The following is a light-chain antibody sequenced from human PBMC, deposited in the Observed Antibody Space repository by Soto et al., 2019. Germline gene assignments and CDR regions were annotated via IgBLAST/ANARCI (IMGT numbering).Light chain of an antibody. Sequence: DIQMTQSPSFVSPSVGDRVTITCRASQGISSWLAWYQHKPGRAPKLLIHAASSLESGVPSRFSGSGSGTDFTLSISSLQPEDFATYYCQQTTSFPLTFGGGPKVEIK. J-gene: IGKJ4*01. CDR1: QGISSW. CDR2: AAS. V-gene: IGKV1-12*01. CDR3: QQTTSFPLT.